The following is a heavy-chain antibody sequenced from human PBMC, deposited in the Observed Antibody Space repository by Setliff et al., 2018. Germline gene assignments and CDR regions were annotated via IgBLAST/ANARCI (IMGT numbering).Heavy chain of an antibody. Sequence: SETLSLTCTVSGGSISSHYWSWIRQPPGKGLEWIGYIYYSGTTNYNPSLKSRVTISVDTSKNQFSLKLSSVTAADAAIYYCARGRNVAARLLDTWGQGSRVTVSS. CDR2: IYYSGTT. J-gene: IGHJ5*02. D-gene: IGHD6-6*01. CDR3: ARGRNVAARLLDT. V-gene: IGHV4-59*11. CDR1: GGSISSHY.